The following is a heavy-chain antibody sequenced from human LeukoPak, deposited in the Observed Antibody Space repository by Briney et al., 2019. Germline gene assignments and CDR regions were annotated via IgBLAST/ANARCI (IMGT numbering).Heavy chain of an antibody. CDR3: AIWMGNNADFTGPIDY. D-gene: IGHD2-2*03. CDR2: ISGAGGNV. V-gene: IGHV3-48*03. J-gene: IGHJ4*02. CDR1: GFNFRSYA. Sequence: GGSLRLSCAASGFNFRSYAMGWVRQAPGKGLEWVSYISGAGGNVNYADSVKGRFTISRDNGKNSLYLQMSSLRAEDTAVYYCAIWMGNNADFTGPIDYWGQGTLVTVSS.